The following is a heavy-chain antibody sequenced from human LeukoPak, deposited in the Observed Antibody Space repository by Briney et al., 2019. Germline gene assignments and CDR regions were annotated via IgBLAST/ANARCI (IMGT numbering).Heavy chain of an antibody. J-gene: IGHJ5*02. D-gene: IGHD3-10*01. CDR1: GGSISSYY. CDR3: ARRLVRGVIMGFDP. V-gene: IGHV4-59*01. CDR2: IYYSGGT. Sequence: SETLSLTCTVSGGSISSYYWSWIRQPPGKGLEWIGYIYYSGGTNYNPSLKSRVTISVDTSKNQFSLKLSSVTAADTAVYYCARRLVRGVIMGFDPWGQGTLVTVSS.